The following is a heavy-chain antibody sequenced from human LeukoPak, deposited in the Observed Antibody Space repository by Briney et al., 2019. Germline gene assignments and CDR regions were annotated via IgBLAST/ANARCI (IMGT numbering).Heavy chain of an antibody. CDR1: GYTFTSYY. J-gene: IGHJ4*02. V-gene: IGHV1-46*01. CDR3: ARLLGGTSWYGEVASDY. CDR2: INPSGGST. D-gene: IGHD4-17*01. Sequence: ASVNVSCKASGYTFTSYYLHWVRQAPGQGLEWMGIINPSGGSTNYAQKFQGRVTMTRDTSTSTVYMELSSLRSEDTAVYYCARLLGGTSWYGEVASDYWGQGTLVTVSS.